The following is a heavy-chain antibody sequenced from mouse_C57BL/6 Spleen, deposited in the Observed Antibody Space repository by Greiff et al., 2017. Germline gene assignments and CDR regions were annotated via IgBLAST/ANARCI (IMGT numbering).Heavy chain of an antibody. D-gene: IGHD1-2*01. Sequence: VQLQQSGAELVRPGTSVKVSCKASGYAFTNYTIEWVKQRPGQGLEWIGLIKPGSGGTNYNEKFKGKATMTADKSSSTAYMQHSSLTSGDAAVYFCARYGCAIDYWGKGTSVTVSS. V-gene: IGHV1-54*01. J-gene: IGHJ4*01. CDR2: IKPGSGGT. CDR3: ARYGCAIDY. CDR1: GYAFTNYT.